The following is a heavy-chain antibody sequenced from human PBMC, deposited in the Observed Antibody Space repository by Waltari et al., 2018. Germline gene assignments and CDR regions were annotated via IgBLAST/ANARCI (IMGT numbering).Heavy chain of an antibody. J-gene: IGHJ3*01. D-gene: IGHD6-19*01. CDR2: IKQDGSEK. CDR1: GFTFSSYW. Sequence: EVQLVESGGGLVQPGGSLGLSCAASGFTFSSYWMTWVRQAPGKGLEWVANIKQDGSEKSYVDSVKGLFLMSRDNAKNSLSLQMNSLKAEDTAVYYCARPFRSGWYDGSFDVWGQGTMVTVSS. V-gene: IGHV3-7*04. CDR3: ARPFRSGWYDGSFDV.